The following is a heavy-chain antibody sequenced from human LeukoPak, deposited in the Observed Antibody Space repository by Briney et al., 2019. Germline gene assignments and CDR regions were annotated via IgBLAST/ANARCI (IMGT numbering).Heavy chain of an antibody. CDR3: ARGRYSSSWYFDY. D-gene: IGHD6-13*01. V-gene: IGHV3-21*01. CDR1: GFTFSSYS. CDR2: ISSSSSYI. Sequence: GGSLRLSCAASGFTFSSYSMIWVRQAPGKGLEWVSSISSSSSYIYYADSVKGRFTISRDNAKNSLYLQVNSLRAEDTAVYYCARGRYSSSWYFDYWGQGTLVTVSS. J-gene: IGHJ4*02.